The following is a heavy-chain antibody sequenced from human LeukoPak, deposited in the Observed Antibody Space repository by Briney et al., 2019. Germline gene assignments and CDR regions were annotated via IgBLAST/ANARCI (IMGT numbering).Heavy chain of an antibody. CDR3: ARGTYYDFCSGNWFDP. J-gene: IGHJ5*02. Sequence: ASVKVSCKASGYTFTSYDINWVRQATGQGREWMGWMNLNRGNTGYAQKLQGRVTITRNTSISTVYMELSSLRSEDTAVYYCARGTYYDFCSGNWFDPWGQGTLVTVSS. V-gene: IGHV1-8*03. D-gene: IGHD3-3*01. CDR2: MNLNRGNT. CDR1: GYTFTSYD.